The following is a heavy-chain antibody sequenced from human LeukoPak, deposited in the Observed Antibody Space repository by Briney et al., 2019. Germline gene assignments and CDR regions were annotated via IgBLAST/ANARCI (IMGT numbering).Heavy chain of an antibody. D-gene: IGHD3-10*01. J-gene: IGHJ6*03. CDR3: ARESPHYYGSGSYFTRNYYYYCMDV. CDR1: GGSISSYY. Sequence: SETLSLTCTVSGGSISSYYWSWIRQPPGKGLEWIGYIYYSGSTNYNPSLKSRVTISVDTSKNQFSLKLSSVTAADTAVYYCARESPHYYGSGSYFTRNYYYYCMDVWGKGTTVTVSS. CDR2: IYYSGST. V-gene: IGHV4-59*01.